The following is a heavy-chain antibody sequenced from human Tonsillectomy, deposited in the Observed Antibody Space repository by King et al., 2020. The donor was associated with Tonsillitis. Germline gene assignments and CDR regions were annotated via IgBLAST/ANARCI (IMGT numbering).Heavy chain of an antibody. CDR2: IDWDDDK. J-gene: IGHJ4*02. Sequence: TLKESGPALVKPTQTLTLTCTFSGFSLSTSGMCVSWIRQPPGKALEWLALIDWDDDKYYSTSLKTRLTISKDTSKNQVVLTMTNMDPVDTATYYCARIRDLQRQAHFDYWGQGTLVTVSS. CDR3: ARIRDLQRQAHFDY. D-gene: IGHD4-11*01. CDR1: GFSLSTSGMC. V-gene: IGHV2-70*01.